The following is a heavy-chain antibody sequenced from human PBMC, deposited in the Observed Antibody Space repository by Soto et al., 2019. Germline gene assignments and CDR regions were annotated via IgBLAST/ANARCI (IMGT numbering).Heavy chain of an antibody. V-gene: IGHV3-21*01. CDR2: ISSSSSYI. CDR3: ASHRADIVVVPAAMLADSYYYYGMDV. D-gene: IGHD2-2*01. Sequence: GGSLRLSCAASGFTFSSYSMNWVRQAPGKGLEWVSSISSSSSYIYYADSVKGRFTISRDNAKNSLYLQMNSLRAEDTAVYHCASHRADIVVVPAAMLADSYYYYGMDVWGQGTTVTVSS. CDR1: GFTFSSYS. J-gene: IGHJ6*02.